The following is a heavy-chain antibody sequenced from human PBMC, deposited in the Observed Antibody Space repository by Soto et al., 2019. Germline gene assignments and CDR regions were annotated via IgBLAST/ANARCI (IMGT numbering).Heavy chain of an antibody. CDR2: IIPIFGKA. CDR3: ARESLGTAGTDGTYYYYGMDV. Sequence: QVQLVQSGAEVKKPGSSVKVSCKASGGTLSNYSFTWVRQAPGQGLQWMGGIIPIFGKANYAQKFQDKVTXSXXXSXXTVYMKLSSLRSEDTAVYYCARESLGTAGTDGTYYYYGMDVWGQGTTVTVSS. CDR1: GGTLSNYS. J-gene: IGHJ6*02. D-gene: IGHD1-1*01. V-gene: IGHV1-69*05.